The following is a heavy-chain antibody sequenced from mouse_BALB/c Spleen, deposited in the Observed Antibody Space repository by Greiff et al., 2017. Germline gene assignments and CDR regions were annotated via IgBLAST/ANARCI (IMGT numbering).Heavy chain of an antibody. CDR3: TRADEGFAY. V-gene: IGHV5-6-4*01. J-gene: IGHJ3*01. CDR2: ISSGGSYT. Sequence: EVKLMESGGGLVKPGGSLKLSCAASGFTFSSYTMSWVRQTPEKRLEWVATISSGGSYTYYPDSVKGRFTISRDNAKNTLYLQMSSLKSEDTAMYYCTRADEGFAYWGQGTLVTVSA. CDR1: GFTFSSYT.